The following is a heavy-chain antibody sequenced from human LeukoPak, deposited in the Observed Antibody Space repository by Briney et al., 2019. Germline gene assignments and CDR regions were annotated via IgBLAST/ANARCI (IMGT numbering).Heavy chain of an antibody. D-gene: IGHD5-18*01. Sequence: GGSLRLSCVASGLTVSNHWMSWVRQAPGKGLEWVANIREERGQEYYVDSVKGRFTISKNSAKNSLYLQMNTLRVEDTAMYYCASLDTAKQPLANHWGQGTLVTVSS. CDR3: ASLDTAKQPLANH. CDR2: IREERGQE. CDR1: GLTVSNHW. J-gene: IGHJ5*02. V-gene: IGHV3-7*03.